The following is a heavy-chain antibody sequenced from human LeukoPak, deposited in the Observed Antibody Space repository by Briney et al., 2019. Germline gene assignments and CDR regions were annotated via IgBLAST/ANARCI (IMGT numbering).Heavy chain of an antibody. CDR1: GGSISSGGYY. D-gene: IGHD2-21*02. V-gene: IGHV4-31*03. CDR2: IYYGGST. Sequence: SQTLSLTCTVSGGSISSGGYYWSWIRQHPGKGLEWIGYIYYGGSTYYNPSLKSRVTISVDTSKNQFSLKLSSVTAADTAVYYCARVVGVTAVVDYWGQGTLVTVSS. J-gene: IGHJ4*02. CDR3: ARVVGVTAVVDY.